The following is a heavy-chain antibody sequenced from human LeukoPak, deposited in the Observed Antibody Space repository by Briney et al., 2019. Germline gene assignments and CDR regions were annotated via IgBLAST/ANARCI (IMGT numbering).Heavy chain of an antibody. J-gene: IGHJ4*02. CDR1: GFTFSNAW. CDR3: AKEIQDEYCSGAQNCLFEY. V-gene: IGHV3-30*02. CDR2: IRFDGTTK. D-gene: IGHD2-15*01. Sequence: GGSLRLSCAASGFTFSNAWMSWVRQAPGKGLEWLAFIRFDGTTKYYADSVRGRFTISRDNSKNSVYLQMSSLRAEDTAVYYCAKEIQDEYCSGAQNCLFEYWGQGTLVTVSS.